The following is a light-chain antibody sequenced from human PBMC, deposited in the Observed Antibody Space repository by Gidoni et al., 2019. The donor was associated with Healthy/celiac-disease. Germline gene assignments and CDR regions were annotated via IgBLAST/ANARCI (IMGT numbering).Light chain of an antibody. V-gene: IGKV3-20*01. CDR1: QSVSSSY. CDR3: QQYGSSPPMYT. CDR2: GAS. J-gene: IGKJ2*01. Sequence: EIVLPQSPGTLSLSPGEIATLSCRASQSVSSSYLAWYQQKPGPAPRLLIYGASSRATGIPDRFSGSGSGTDFALTISRLEPEAFAVYYCQQYGSSPPMYTFGQGTKLEIK.